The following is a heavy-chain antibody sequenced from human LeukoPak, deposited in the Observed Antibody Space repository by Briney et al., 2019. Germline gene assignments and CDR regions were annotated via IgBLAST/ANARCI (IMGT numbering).Heavy chain of an antibody. J-gene: IGHJ6*02. CDR2: INHSGST. CDR3: ARAGGSYTGYYYYGMDV. CDR1: GGSFSGYY. Sequence: SETLSLTCAVYGGSFSGYYWSWIRQPPGKGLEWIGEINHSGSTNYNPSLKSRVTISVDTSKNQFSLKLSSVTAADTAVYYCARAGGSYTGYYYYGMDVWGQGTTVTVSS. D-gene: IGHD1-26*01. V-gene: IGHV4-34*01.